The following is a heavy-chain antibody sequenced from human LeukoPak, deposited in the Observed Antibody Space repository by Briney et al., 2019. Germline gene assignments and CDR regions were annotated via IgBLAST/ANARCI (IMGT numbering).Heavy chain of an antibody. V-gene: IGHV1-69*06. CDR1: GGTFSSYA. CDR3: ARETGYCSSTSCYLYYYGMDV. CDR2: IIPVFGTA. J-gene: IGHJ6*04. Sequence: SVKVSCKASGGTFSSYAISWVRQAPGQGLEWMGGIIPVFGTANYAQKFQGRGTITADKSTSTAYMELSSLRSEDTAVYYCARETGYCSSTSCYLYYYGMDVWGKGTTVTVSS. D-gene: IGHD2-2*01.